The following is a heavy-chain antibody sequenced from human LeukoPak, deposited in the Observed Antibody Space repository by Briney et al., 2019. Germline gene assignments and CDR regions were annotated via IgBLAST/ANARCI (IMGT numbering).Heavy chain of an antibody. CDR2: ISGGGGST. D-gene: IGHD6-19*01. V-gene: IGHV3-23*01. CDR1: GFTFSSYA. CDR3: AKDQAVAGWSIDY. J-gene: IGHJ4*02. Sequence: GGSLRLSCAASGFTFSSYAMSWVRQAPGKGLEWVSAISGGGGSTYYADSVKGRFTISRDNSKNTLYLQMNSLRAEDTAVYYCAKDQAVAGWSIDYWGQGTLVTVSS.